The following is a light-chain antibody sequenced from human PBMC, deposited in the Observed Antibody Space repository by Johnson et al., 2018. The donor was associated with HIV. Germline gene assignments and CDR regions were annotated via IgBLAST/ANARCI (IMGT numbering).Light chain of an antibody. CDR3: GTWASSLSVGV. CDR2: DNN. V-gene: IGLV1-51*01. CDR1: SSNIGNNY. J-gene: IGLJ1*01. Sequence: HSVLTQPPSVSAAPGQKVTISCSGSSSNIGNNYVSWYQQLPGTAPKLLIYDNNKRPSGIPDRFSGSKSGTSATLGITGLQTGDEADYYCGTWASSLSVGVFGTGTKVPVL.